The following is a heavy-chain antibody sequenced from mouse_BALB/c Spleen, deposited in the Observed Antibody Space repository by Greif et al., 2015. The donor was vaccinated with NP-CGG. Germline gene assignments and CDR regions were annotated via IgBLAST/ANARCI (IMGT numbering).Heavy chain of an antibody. Sequence: VHVKQSGTVLARPGASVKMSCKASGYSFTSYWMHWVKQRPGQGLEWIGAIYPGNSDTSYNQKFKGKAKLTAVTSASTAYMELSSLTNEDSAVYYCTRDYYGSSYDYFDYWGQGTTLTVSS. CDR3: TRDYYGSSYDYFDY. D-gene: IGHD1-1*01. CDR1: GYSFTSYW. V-gene: IGHV1-5*01. CDR2: IYPGNSDT. J-gene: IGHJ2*01.